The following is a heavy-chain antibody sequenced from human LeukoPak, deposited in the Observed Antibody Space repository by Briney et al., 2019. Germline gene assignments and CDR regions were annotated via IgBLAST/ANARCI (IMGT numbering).Heavy chain of an antibody. V-gene: IGHV3-21*01. CDR3: AREKAAAGTMGYYYMDV. CDR2: ISSSSSYT. CDR1: GFTFSSYG. J-gene: IGHJ6*03. Sequence: GGSLRLSCAASGFTFSSYGMNWVRQAPGKGLEWVSSISSSSSYTYYADSVKGRFTISRDNAKNSLYLQMISLRAEDTAVYYCAREKAAAGTMGYYYMDVWGKGTTVTVSS. D-gene: IGHD6-13*01.